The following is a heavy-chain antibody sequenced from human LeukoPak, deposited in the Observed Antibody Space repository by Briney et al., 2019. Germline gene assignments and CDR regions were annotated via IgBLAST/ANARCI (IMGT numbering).Heavy chain of an antibody. CDR1: GFTFSSYG. V-gene: IGHV3-23*01. D-gene: IGHD6-19*01. J-gene: IGHJ4*02. Sequence: PGGSLRLSCAASGFTFSSYGMSWVRQAPGKGLEWVSAISGSGGGTYYADSVKGRFTIARDNSKNTLYLQMNSLRAEDTAVYYCAIPTSGSFGYWGQGTLVTVSS. CDR2: ISGSGGGT. CDR3: AIPTSGSFGY.